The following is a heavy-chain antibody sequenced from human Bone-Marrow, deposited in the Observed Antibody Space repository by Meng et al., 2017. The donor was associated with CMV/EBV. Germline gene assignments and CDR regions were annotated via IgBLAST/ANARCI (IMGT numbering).Heavy chain of an antibody. Sequence: GSLRLSCTVSGGSISSYYWSWIRQPPGKGLEWIGYIYYSGSTNYNPSLKSRVTISVDTSKNQFSLKLSSVTAADTAVYYCARVRSSGWHFDYWGQGTLVTGSS. J-gene: IGHJ4*02. CDR2: IYYSGST. D-gene: IGHD6-19*01. V-gene: IGHV4-59*01. CDR1: GGSISSYY. CDR3: ARVRSSGWHFDY.